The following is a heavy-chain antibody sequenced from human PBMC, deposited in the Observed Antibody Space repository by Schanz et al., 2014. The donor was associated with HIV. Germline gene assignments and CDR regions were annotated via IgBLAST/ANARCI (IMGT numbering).Heavy chain of an antibody. CDR3: VRVRSPRVKIVVVMDYCYYAMDV. CDR1: GFTFSSYS. D-gene: IGHD3-22*01. V-gene: IGHV3-21*01. Sequence: EVQLVESGGGLVKPGGSLRLSCAASGFTFSSYSMNWVRQAPGKGLEWVSSISSSSSYIYYADSMKGRFTISRDNAKNSLYLQMNSLRAEDTAVYYCVRVRSPRVKIVVVMDYCYYAMDVWGQGTTVTVSS. J-gene: IGHJ6*02. CDR2: ISSSSSYI.